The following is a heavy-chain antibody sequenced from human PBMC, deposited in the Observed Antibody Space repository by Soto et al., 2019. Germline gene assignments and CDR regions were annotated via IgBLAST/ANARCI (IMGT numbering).Heavy chain of an antibody. CDR3: ARVGGYCSSTSCQSYYYYGMDV. J-gene: IGHJ6*02. CDR2: IIPIFGTA. CDR1: GGTFSSYA. Sequence: SVKVSCKASGGTFSSYAISWVRQAPGQGLEWMGGIIPIFGTANYAQKFQGRVTITADESTSTAYMELSSLRSEDTAVYYCARVGGYCSSTSCQSYYYYGMDVWGQGTTVTVSS. D-gene: IGHD2-2*01. V-gene: IGHV1-69*13.